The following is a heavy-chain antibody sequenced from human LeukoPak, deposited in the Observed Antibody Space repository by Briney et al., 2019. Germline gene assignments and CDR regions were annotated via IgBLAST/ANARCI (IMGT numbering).Heavy chain of an antibody. CDR1: GFTFSDYW. CDR2: INEDGSEK. D-gene: IGHD6-19*01. Sequence: GGSLRLSCAASGFTFSDYWMSWVRQAPGKGLEWVANINEDGSEKYYVDSVKGRFTISRDNAKNSLYLQMNSLRVEDTAVYYCARGPTLIGVAGTWPLDYWGQGTPVIVSS. CDR3: ARGPTLIGVAGTWPLDY. J-gene: IGHJ4*02. V-gene: IGHV3-7*02.